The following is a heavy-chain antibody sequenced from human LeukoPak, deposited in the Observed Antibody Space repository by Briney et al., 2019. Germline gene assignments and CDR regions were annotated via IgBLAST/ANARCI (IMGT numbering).Heavy chain of an antibody. D-gene: IGHD6-13*01. J-gene: IGHJ6*02. CDR2: IIPILGIA. Sequence: SVKVSRKASGGTFSSYAISWVRQAPGQGLEWMGRIIPILGIANYAQKFQGRVTITADKSTSTAYMELSSLRSEDTAVYYCARVIAAAGTVYYYGMDVWGQGTTVTVSS. CDR1: GGTFSSYA. CDR3: ARVIAAAGTVYYYGMDV. V-gene: IGHV1-69*04.